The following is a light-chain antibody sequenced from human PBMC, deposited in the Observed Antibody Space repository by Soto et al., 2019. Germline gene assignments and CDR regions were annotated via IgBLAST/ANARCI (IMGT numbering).Light chain of an antibody. V-gene: IGKV1-39*01. J-gene: IGKJ2*01. CDR1: QEISGY. CDR2: VAS. Sequence: IQLTQSPSSLSASVGDRVTITCRASQEISGYLAWYQQTPGKAPKLLIYVASVLESGVPSRFSGSGSGTDFTLTISSLQPEDFATYYCQQSYTTPRTFGQGTKLDI. CDR3: QQSYTTPRT.